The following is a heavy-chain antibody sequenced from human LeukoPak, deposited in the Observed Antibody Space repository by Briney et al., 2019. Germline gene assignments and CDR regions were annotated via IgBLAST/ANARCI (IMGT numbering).Heavy chain of an antibody. V-gene: IGHV3-53*01. D-gene: IGHD2-21*02. CDR1: GFTFSSYS. Sequence: GGSLRLSCAASGFTFSSYSMNWVRQAPGKGLEWVSVIYSGGSTYYADSVKGRFTISRDNSKNTLFLQMNSLRAEDTAVYYCARAARGGDCWGFFDYWGQGTLATVSS. CDR2: IYSGGST. CDR3: ARAARGGDCWGFFDY. J-gene: IGHJ4*02.